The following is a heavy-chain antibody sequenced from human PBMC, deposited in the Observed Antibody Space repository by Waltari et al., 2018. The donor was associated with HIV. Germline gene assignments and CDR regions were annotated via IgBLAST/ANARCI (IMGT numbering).Heavy chain of an antibody. D-gene: IGHD3-10*01. V-gene: IGHV1-69*01. CDR1: GGLFTSNG. J-gene: IGHJ6*02. CDR3: ARRFTWNKSYYYYGLAV. CDR2: FIPIFGTP. Sequence: QVQLVQSGAELKKPGSSVKVSCRASGGLFTSNGITWVRQAPGQGIEWMGGFIPIFGTPNYAQKFQGRVTITADESTGTAYMELRSLRSEDTAVYYCARRFTWNKSYYYYGLAVWGQGTTVTVSS.